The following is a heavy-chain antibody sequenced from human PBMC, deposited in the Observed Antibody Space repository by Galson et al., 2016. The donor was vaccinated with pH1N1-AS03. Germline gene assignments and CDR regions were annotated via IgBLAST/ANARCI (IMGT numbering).Heavy chain of an antibody. J-gene: IGHJ5*01. V-gene: IGHV4-39*07. Sequence: TLSLTCTVSGASINSGFDYWGWIRQPPGKGLEWIASIYGSVSTYYHPSLNSRVTISLDPSKKQFSLTLNSVTAAATAVYYCARSRYNFWSGSDSWGQGTLVTVSS. CDR2: IYGSVST. D-gene: IGHD3-3*01. CDR3: ARSRYNFWSGSDS. CDR1: GASINSGFDY.